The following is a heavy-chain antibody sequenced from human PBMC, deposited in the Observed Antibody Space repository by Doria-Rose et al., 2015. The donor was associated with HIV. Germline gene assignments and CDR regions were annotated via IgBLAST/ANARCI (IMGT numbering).Heavy chain of an antibody. CDR1: GGSFSGYY. V-gene: IGHV4-34*01. J-gene: IGHJ6*02. CDR2: INHSGST. CDR3: ARGLLRGGWNDVDYYYGMDV. Sequence: QVQLQQWDAGLVKPSETLSLTCAVFGGSFSGYYWSWIRQPPGKGLEWIGEINHSGSTNYTTCLKSRVTISLDTSKNPFSLKLSSVTAADTAVYYCARGLLRGGWNDVDYYYGMDVWGQGTTVTVSS. D-gene: IGHD1-1*01.